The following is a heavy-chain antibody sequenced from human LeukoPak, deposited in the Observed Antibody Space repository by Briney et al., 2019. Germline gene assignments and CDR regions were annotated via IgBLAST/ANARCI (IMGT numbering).Heavy chain of an antibody. V-gene: IGHV4-39*01. CDR1: RGSISSSSYY. CDR2: IYHSGST. CDR3: ARQVCSSISCYVDY. J-gene: IGHJ4*02. D-gene: IGHD2-2*01. Sequence: SETLSLTCTVSRGSISSSSYYWAWIRQPPGRGLEWIGMIYHSGSTYYNPSLKSRVTISVDTSKNQFSLKLSSVTAADTAVYYCARQVCSSISCYVDYWGQRTLVTVSS.